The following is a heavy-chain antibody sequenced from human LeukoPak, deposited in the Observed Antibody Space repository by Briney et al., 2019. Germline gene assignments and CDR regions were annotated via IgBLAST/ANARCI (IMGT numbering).Heavy chain of an antibody. Sequence: GGSLRLSCAASGFTFSSYAMSWVRQAPGKGLEWVSAISGSGGSTNYADSVKGRFTISRDNSKNTLYLQMNSLRAEDTAVYYCAKSDRSSSWSRPLYYFDYWGQGTLVTVSS. CDR1: GFTFSSYA. CDR3: AKSDRSSSWSRPLYYFDY. J-gene: IGHJ4*02. V-gene: IGHV3-23*01. D-gene: IGHD6-13*01. CDR2: ISGSGGST.